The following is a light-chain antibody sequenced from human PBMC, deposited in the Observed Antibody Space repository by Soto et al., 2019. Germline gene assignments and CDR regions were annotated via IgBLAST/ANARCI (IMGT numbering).Light chain of an antibody. V-gene: IGKV1-5*01. CDR2: DAS. J-gene: IGKJ2*01. CDR1: QSINNW. Sequence: DIQMTQSPSTLSASVGDRVTITCRASQSINNWLAWYQQKPGKAPKLLIYDASSLESGVPSRFSGSGSGTEFSLTISSLQPDDFAAYYCQQYTSYSLYTFGQGTKLEIK. CDR3: QQYTSYSLYT.